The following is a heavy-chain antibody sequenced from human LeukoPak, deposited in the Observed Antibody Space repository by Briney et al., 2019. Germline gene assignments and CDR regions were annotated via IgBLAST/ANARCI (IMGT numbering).Heavy chain of an antibody. J-gene: IGHJ6*02. CDR1: GFTLSSYA. CDR3: AKAPSSSWYDLMDV. V-gene: IGHV3-23*01. CDR2: ISGSGGVT. D-gene: IGHD6-13*01. Sequence: GGSLRLSCAASGFTLSSYAMSWLRQAPVKGLEWVSVISGSGGVTYYADSVKGRFTISRDTSKNTLYLQMNSLRAEDTAVYYCAKAPSSSWYDLMDVWGQGTTVTVSS.